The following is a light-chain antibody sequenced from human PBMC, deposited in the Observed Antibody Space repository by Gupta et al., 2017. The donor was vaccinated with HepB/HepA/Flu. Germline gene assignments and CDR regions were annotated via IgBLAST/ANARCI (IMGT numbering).Light chain of an antibody. J-gene: IGLJ1*01. V-gene: IGLV3-21*02. Sequence: SYVLTQPPSVSVAPGQTATITCGGTHIGTKSVHWYQQRPGQAPKLVVFDDSDRPSGIPERFNGANTGNPATRTIDKVEDGDEDGYYCHVWDTTEGNVVGTGTQVT. CDR1: HIGTKS. CDR3: HVWDTTEGNV. CDR2: DDS.